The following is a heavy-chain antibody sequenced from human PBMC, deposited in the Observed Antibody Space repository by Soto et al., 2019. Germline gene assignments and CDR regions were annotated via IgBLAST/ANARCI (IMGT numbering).Heavy chain of an antibody. D-gene: IGHD3-16*01. J-gene: IGHJ5*02. CDR1: GYTFTDFG. Sequence: QVHLVQSGGEMKKLGASVKVSCKASGYTFTDFGISWVRQAPGQGLEWMGWISGFDGDRNYAQKFQGRVTLTTDTPATTAYMELRSRTSDDAAIYYGSRDYDRWGEDWFDPWGQGTLVTVSS. CDR2: ISGFDGDR. CDR3: SRDYDRWGEDWFDP. V-gene: IGHV1-18*01.